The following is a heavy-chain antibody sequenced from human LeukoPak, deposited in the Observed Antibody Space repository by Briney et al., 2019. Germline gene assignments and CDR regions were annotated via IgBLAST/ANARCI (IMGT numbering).Heavy chain of an antibody. CDR2: IYYSGST. CDR3: ARGEYGLFDY. CDR1: GGSISGGSYY. V-gene: IGHV4-61*01. D-gene: IGHD2/OR15-2a*01. Sequence: SETLALTCTVSGGSISGGSYYWSWIRQPPGKGLEWIGYIYYSGSTKYNLSLKSRVTISVDTSKNQLSLKLSSVTAADTAVYYCARGEYGLFDYWGQGTLVTVSS. J-gene: IGHJ4*02.